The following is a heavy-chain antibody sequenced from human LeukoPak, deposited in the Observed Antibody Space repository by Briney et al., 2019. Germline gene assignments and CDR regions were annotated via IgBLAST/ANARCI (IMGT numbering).Heavy chain of an antibody. CDR1: GYTFTSYD. D-gene: IGHD3-10*01. CDR2: MNPNSGNT. V-gene: IGHV1-8*01. J-gene: IGHJ4*02. CDR3: AIRWFGELAEFYFDY. Sequence: ASVKVSCKASGYTFTSYDINWVRQATGRGLEWMGWMNPNSGNTGYAQKFQGRVTMTEDTSTDTAYMELSSLRSEDTAVYYCAIRWFGELAEFYFDYWGQGTLVTVSS.